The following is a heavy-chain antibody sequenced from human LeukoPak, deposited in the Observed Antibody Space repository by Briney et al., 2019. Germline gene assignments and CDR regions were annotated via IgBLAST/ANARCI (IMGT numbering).Heavy chain of an antibody. CDR2: INPSGGST. CDR1: GYTFTTYY. D-gene: IGHD3-22*01. Sequence: ASVKVSCKASGYTFTTYYMHWVRQAPGQGLEWMGIINPSGGSTSYAQRFQGRVTMTRDTSTSTVYMELSSLRSEDAAVYYCARVQTFYDTSGIDYWGQGTLVTVSS. J-gene: IGHJ4*02. CDR3: ARVQTFYDTSGIDY. V-gene: IGHV1-46*01.